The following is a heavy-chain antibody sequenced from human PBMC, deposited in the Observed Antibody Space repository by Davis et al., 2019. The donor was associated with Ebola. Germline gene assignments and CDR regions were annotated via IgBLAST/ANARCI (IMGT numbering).Heavy chain of an antibody. D-gene: IGHD4-23*01. CDR1: GYSISSGYY. V-gene: IGHV4-38-2*02. CDR3: ARLGGGFSLVDQ. CDR2: MYHSGNT. J-gene: IGHJ4*02. Sequence: SETLSLTCTVSGYSISSGYYWGWIRQPPGKGLECIAYMYHSGNTHYNPSLRSRVTMSVDTSKNQFSLSLSSVTAADTAVYYCARLGGGFSLVDQWGQGTLVTVSS.